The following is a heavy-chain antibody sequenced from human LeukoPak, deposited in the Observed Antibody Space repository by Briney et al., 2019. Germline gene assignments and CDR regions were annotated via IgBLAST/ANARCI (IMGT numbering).Heavy chain of an antibody. J-gene: IGHJ4*02. CDR1: GFTYSSYE. V-gene: IGHV3-48*03. CDR2: ISSSGSTI. Sequence: PGGSLRLSCAASGFTYSSYEMNWVRQAPGKGLEWVSYISSSGSTIYYADSVKGRFTISRDNAKNSLYLQMNSLRADDTAVYYCANRKYSSSIFDYWGQGTLVTVSS. CDR3: ANRKYSSSIFDY. D-gene: IGHD6-6*01.